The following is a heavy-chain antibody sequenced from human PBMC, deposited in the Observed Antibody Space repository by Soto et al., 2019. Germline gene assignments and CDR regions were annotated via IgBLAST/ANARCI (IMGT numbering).Heavy chain of an antibody. J-gene: IGHJ6*02. D-gene: IGHD6-19*01. V-gene: IGHV4-39*01. CDR2: IYYSGST. Sequence: SETLSLTCTVPGGSISSSSYYWGWIRQPPGKGLEWIGSIYYSGSTYYNPSLKSRVTISVDTSKNQFSLELSSVTAADTAVYYCARGWYSSGWDYYYYGMDVWGQGTTVT. CDR1: GGSISSSSYY. CDR3: ARGWYSSGWDYYYYGMDV.